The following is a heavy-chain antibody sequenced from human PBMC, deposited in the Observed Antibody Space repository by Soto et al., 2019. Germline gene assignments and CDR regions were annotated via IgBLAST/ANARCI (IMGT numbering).Heavy chain of an antibody. J-gene: IGHJ4*02. D-gene: IGHD6-19*01. CDR2: ISYDGSNK. CDR1: GFTFSSYA. Sequence: LRLSCAASGFTFSSYAMHWVRQAPGKGLEWVAVISYDGSNKYYADSVKGRFTISRDNSKNTLYLQMNSLRAEDTAVYYCARAYSSGWYAGHFDYWGQGTLVTVSS. CDR3: ARAYSSGWYAGHFDY. V-gene: IGHV3-30-3*01.